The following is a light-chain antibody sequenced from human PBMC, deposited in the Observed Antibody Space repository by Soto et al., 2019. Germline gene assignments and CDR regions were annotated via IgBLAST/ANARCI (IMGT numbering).Light chain of an antibody. J-gene: IGKJ1*01. Sequence: DIQMTQSPSSLSASVGDSVTITCRASQSVGTFLNWYQQKPGLPPKYLIYAASNLQSGVPSRFSGSGSGTDFTLTISKLQPEDFATYYCQQSFPTWTFGQGTKVEVK. CDR1: QSVGTF. CDR3: QQSFPTWT. CDR2: AAS. V-gene: IGKV1-39*01.